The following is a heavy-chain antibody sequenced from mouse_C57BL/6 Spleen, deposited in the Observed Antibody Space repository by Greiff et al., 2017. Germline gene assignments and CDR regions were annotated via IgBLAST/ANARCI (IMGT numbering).Heavy chain of an antibody. V-gene: IGHV1-50*01. CDR2: IDPSDSYT. Sequence: QVQLQQSGAELVKPGASVKLSCKASGYTFTSYWMQWVKQRPGQGLEWIGEIDPSDSYTNYNQKFKGKATLTVDTSSSTAYMQLSSLTSEDSAVYYCARKRDDRAMDYWGQGTSVTVSS. CDR1: GYTFTSYW. CDR3: ARKRDDRAMDY. D-gene: IGHD2-14*01. J-gene: IGHJ4*01.